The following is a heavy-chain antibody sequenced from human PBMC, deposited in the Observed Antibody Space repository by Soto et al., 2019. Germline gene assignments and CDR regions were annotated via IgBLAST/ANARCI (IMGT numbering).Heavy chain of an antibody. CDR1: GYTFTGYY. D-gene: IGHD6-6*01. CDR3: ARAIAAPYINCFDP. CDR2: INPNSGGT. Sequence: ASVKVSCTASGYTFTGYYMHWVRQAPGQGLEWMGWINPNSGGTNYAQKFQGWVTMTRDTSISTAYMELSRLRSDDTAVYYCARAIAAPYINCFDPWGQGTLVTVSS. V-gene: IGHV1-2*04. J-gene: IGHJ5*02.